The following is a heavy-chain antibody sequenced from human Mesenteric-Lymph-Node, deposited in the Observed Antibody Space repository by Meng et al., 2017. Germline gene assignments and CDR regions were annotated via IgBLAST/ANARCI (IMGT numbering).Heavy chain of an antibody. D-gene: IGHD6-13*01. CDR3: ARVVPIAAAANGGDY. Sequence: QVELVQSGTEVKKPGASVKVSCKASRYPFTGYYIHWVRQAPGQRLEWMGWISAYNGNTNYAQKLQGRVTMTTDTSTSTAYMELRSLRSEDTAVYYCARVVPIAAAANGGDYWGQGTLVTVSS. V-gene: IGHV1-18*04. J-gene: IGHJ4*02. CDR2: ISAYNGNT. CDR1: RYPFTGYY.